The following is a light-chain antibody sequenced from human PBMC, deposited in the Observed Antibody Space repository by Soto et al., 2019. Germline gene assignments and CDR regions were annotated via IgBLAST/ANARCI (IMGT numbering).Light chain of an antibody. CDR1: QSVSNSQ. J-gene: IGKJ2*01. CDR2: VAS. V-gene: IGKV3-20*01. CDR3: QQYGSSPYT. Sequence: EVVLTQSPGTLSLSPGERATLSCRASQSVSNSQLAWFQQKPGQSPRLLIYVASSRATGIPHRFIGSGSVTDFTLIISRMEPEDFAVYYCQQYGSSPYTFGQRTKLDIK.